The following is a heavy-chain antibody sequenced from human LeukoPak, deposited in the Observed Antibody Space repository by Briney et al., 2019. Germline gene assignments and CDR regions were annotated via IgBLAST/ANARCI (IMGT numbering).Heavy chain of an antibody. CDR1: GFTFSSYA. CDR2: ISGSGGST. Sequence: PGGSLRLSCAASGFTFSSYAMSWVRQAPGKGLEWVSAISGSGGSTYYADSVKGRFTISRDNSKNTLYLQMNSLRAEDTAVYYCAKGYYDFWSGYSPFDYWGQETLVTVSS. V-gene: IGHV3-23*01. J-gene: IGHJ4*02. CDR3: AKGYYDFWSGYSPFDY. D-gene: IGHD3-3*01.